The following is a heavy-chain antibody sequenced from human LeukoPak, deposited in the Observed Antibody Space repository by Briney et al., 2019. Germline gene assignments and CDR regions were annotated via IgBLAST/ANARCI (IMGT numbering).Heavy chain of an antibody. V-gene: IGHV3-7*01. CDR2: IKQDGSAK. J-gene: IGHJ4*02. CDR3: ATGEGH. D-gene: IGHD2-21*01. CDR1: GFIFSSDW. Sequence: GGSLRPSCSATGFIFSSDWMNWVRQAPGKGLEWVATIKQDGSAKHYGDSVKGRFTISRDNAKNTLYLEMNTLRAEDTADYYCATGEGHWGQGTVVTV.